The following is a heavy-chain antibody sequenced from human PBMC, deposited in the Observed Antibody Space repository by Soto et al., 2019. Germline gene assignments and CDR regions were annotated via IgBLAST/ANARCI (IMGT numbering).Heavy chain of an antibody. Sequence: PSETLSLTCSVSCFSIIVGGYSCSWIRQPPGKGLEWIGYIYHSGSTYYNPSLKSRVTISVDRSKNQFSLKLSSVTAADTDVYYCARTESGTFDPWGQGTLVTVSS. J-gene: IGHJ5*02. CDR2: IYHSGST. V-gene: IGHV4-30-2*01. CDR1: CFSIIVGGYS. D-gene: IGHD1-7*01. CDR3: ARTESGTFDP.